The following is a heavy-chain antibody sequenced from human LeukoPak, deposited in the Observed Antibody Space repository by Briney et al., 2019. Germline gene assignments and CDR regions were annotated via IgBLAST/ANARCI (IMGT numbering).Heavy chain of an antibody. V-gene: IGHV1-69*04. J-gene: IGHJ3*02. CDR1: GGTFSSYV. CDR2: IIPILGIA. CDR3: ARATRDSHDAFDI. D-gene: IGHD5-24*01. Sequence: SVKVSCKASGGTFSSYVISWVRQAPGQGLEWMGRIIPILGIANYAQKFQGRVTITADKSTSTAYMELSSLRSEDTAVYYCARATRDSHDAFDIWGQGTMVTVSS.